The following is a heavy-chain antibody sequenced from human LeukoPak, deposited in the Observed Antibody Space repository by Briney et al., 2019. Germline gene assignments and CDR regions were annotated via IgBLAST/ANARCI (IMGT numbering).Heavy chain of an antibody. D-gene: IGHD6-13*01. V-gene: IGHV4-4*07. CDR3: ARQVASAGTAGFDF. J-gene: IGHJ4*02. CDR1: GGSISSYY. Sequence: SETLSLTCTVSGGSISSYYWSWIRQPAGKGLEWIGRIYSTGSTNYNPSLKSRVTMSVDTSKNQFSLRLRSVTAADTAVYYCARQVASAGTAGFDFWGQGALVTVSS. CDR2: IYSTGST.